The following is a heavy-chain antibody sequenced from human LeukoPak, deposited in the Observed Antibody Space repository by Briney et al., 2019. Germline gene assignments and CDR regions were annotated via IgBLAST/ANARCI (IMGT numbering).Heavy chain of an antibody. J-gene: IGHJ6*03. CDR1: GFTCSSYA. V-gene: IGHV3-23*01. Sequence: GGSLRLXCAASGFTCSSYAMSWVRQAPGKGLEWVSAISGSGGSTYYADSVKGRFTISRDNSKNTLYLQMNSLRAEDTAVYYCAKDSYYYYYMDVWGKGTTVTVSS. CDR2: ISGSGGST. CDR3: AKDSYYYYYMDV.